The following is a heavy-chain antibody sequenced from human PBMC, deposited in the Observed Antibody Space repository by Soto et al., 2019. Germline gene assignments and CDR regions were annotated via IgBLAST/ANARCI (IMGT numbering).Heavy chain of an antibody. J-gene: IGHJ5*02. D-gene: IGHD6-19*01. CDR3: AKVVPDSSGSNWLDP. CDR2: ISSSGST. V-gene: IGHV4-31*03. Sequence: PSETLSLTCTVSGDSIGGVGYWSWIRQFPGRGLEWIGCISSSGSTYYNPALNNRISLSLDTSQNQFSLKLLSVTAEDTAVYYCAKVVPDSSGSNWLDPWGQGTLVTVSS. CDR1: GDSIGGVGY.